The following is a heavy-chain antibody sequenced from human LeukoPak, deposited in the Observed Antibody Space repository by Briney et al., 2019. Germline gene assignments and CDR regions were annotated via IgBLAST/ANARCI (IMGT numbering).Heavy chain of an antibody. CDR3: ARADSSIAARLSRSSIFNYYYYMDV. D-gene: IGHD6-6*01. CDR1: GFTFSSYA. CDR2: ISYDGSNK. V-gene: IGHV3-30*04. J-gene: IGHJ6*03. Sequence: GRSLRLSCAASGFTFSSYAMHWVRQAPAKGLELVAVISYDGSNKYYADPAKGRLTISRDNAKNSLYLQMNSLRAEDTAVYYCARADSSIAARLSRSSIFNYYYYMDVWGKGTTVAVFS.